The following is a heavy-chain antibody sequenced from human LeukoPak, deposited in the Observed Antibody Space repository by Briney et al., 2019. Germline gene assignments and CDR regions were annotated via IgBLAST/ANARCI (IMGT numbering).Heavy chain of an antibody. Sequence: ASVKVSCKASGYTVTSYDINWVRQATGQGLEWMGWMNPNSGNTGYAQKFQGRVTITRNTSISTAYMELSSLRSEDTAVYYCAREVRYCSDTTCNAYWFDPWGQGTLATVSS. CDR3: AREVRYCSDTTCNAYWFDP. D-gene: IGHD2-2*01. V-gene: IGHV1-8*03. CDR2: MNPNSGNT. J-gene: IGHJ5*02. CDR1: GYTVTSYD.